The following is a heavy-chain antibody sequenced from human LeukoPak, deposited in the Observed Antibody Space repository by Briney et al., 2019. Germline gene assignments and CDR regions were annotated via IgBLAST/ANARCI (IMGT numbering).Heavy chain of an antibody. CDR2: IYPDDSDT. J-gene: IGHJ4*02. Sequence: GESLKISCKGSGYKFNAYWIAWVRQMPGKGLEWMGIIYPDDSDTRYSPSFQGQVTISADKSVSIAYLQWSSLKASDTAMYYCARRFYYDSSGYYYFDYWGQGTLVTVSS. V-gene: IGHV5-51*01. D-gene: IGHD3-22*01. CDR1: GYKFNAYW. CDR3: ARRFYYDSSGYYYFDY.